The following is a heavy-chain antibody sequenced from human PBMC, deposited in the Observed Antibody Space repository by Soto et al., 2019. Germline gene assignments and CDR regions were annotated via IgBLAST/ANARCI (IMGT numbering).Heavy chain of an antibody. Sequence: AAVKVSCKASGYSFTSYGIAWVRQVPGQGPEWMGWISPYNGRTNHAQNVQGRVVMTTDISTNIVYLELRSLRSDDTAMYYCGRCRTDSYAMDVWGQGNTVTVSS. CDR2: ISPYNGRT. CDR1: GYSFTSYG. V-gene: IGHV1-18*01. J-gene: IGHJ6*02. CDR3: GRCRTDSYAMDV. D-gene: IGHD1-1*01.